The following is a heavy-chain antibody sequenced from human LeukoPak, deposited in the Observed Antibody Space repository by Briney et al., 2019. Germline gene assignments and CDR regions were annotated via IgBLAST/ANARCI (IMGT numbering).Heavy chain of an antibody. CDR2: IRYDGSNK. Sequence: PGGSLRLSYAASGFTFSSYGMHWVRQAPGKGLEWVAFIRYDGSNKYYADSVKGRFTISRDNSKNTLYLQMNSLRAEDTAVYYCAKPYRYCSSTSCYPYYFDYWGQGTLVTVSS. V-gene: IGHV3-30*02. J-gene: IGHJ4*02. CDR3: AKPYRYCSSTSCYPYYFDY. CDR1: GFTFSSYG. D-gene: IGHD2-2*01.